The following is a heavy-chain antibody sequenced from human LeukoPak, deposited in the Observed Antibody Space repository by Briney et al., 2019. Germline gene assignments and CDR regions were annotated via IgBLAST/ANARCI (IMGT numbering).Heavy chain of an antibody. CDR1: GFTFDDYA. D-gene: IGHD5-18*01. V-gene: IGHV3-9*01. Sequence: SLRLSCAASGFTFDDYAMHWVRQAPGKGLEWVSGISWNSGSIGYADSVKGRFTISRDNAKNSLYLQMNSLRAEDTAVYYCARVEYSYGPADYWGQGTLVTVSS. CDR2: ISWNSGSI. CDR3: ARVEYSYGPADY. J-gene: IGHJ4*02.